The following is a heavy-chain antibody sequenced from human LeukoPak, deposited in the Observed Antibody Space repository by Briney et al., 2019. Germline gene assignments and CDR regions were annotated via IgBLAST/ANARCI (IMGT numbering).Heavy chain of an antibody. J-gene: IGHJ4*02. CDR1: GYSFTSYW. CDR3: ARGPRRTYYYDSADLYYFDY. Sequence: GESLKISCKGSGYSFTSYWIGWVRQMPGKGLEWMGIIYPGDSDTRYSPSFQGQVTISADKSISTAYLQWSSLKASDTAMYYCARGPRRTYYYDSADLYYFDYWGQGTLVTVFS. D-gene: IGHD3-22*01. V-gene: IGHV5-51*01. CDR2: IYPGDSDT.